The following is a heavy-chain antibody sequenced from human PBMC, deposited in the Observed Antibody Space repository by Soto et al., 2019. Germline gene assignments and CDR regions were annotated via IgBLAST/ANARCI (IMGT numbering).Heavy chain of an antibody. CDR3: VRGYYYGSGSDPTAYYYGMDV. Sequence: QVQLQQWGAGLLKPSETLSLTCAVYGGSFSGYYWSWIRQPPGKGLEWIGEINHSGSTNYNPSLKSRVTISVDTSKNQFSLELSSVTAADTAVYYCVRGYYYGSGSDPTAYYYGMDVWGQGTTVTVSS. CDR2: INHSGST. J-gene: IGHJ6*02. CDR1: GGSFSGYY. D-gene: IGHD3-10*01. V-gene: IGHV4-34*01.